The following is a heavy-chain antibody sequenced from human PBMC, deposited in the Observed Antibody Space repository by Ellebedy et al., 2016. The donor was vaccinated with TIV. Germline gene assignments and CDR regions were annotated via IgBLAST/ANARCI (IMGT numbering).Heavy chain of an antibody. CDR3: ARGLGYCSGGSCYIDAFDI. J-gene: IGHJ3*02. Sequence: MPSETLSLTCTVSGGSISSGDYYWSWIRQPPGKGLEWTGYIYYSGITYYNPSIKSRVTISVDTSKNQFSLKLSSVTAADTAVYYCARGLGYCSGGSCYIDAFDIWGQGTMVTVSS. CDR2: IYYSGIT. V-gene: IGHV4-30-4*01. CDR1: GGSISSGDYY. D-gene: IGHD2-15*01.